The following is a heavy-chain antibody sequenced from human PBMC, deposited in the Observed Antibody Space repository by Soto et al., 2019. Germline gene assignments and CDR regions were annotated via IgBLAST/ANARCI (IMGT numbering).Heavy chain of an antibody. CDR3: AKGTSVVRYYFDY. CDR2: ISYDGSNK. J-gene: IGHJ4*02. CDR1: GFTFSSYG. Sequence: PGGSLRLSCAASGFTFSSYGMHWVRQAPGKGLEWVAVISYDGSNKYYADSVKGRFTISRDNSKNTLYLQMNSLRAEDTAVYYCAKGTSVVRYYFDYWGQGTLVTVSS. D-gene: IGHD2-15*01. V-gene: IGHV3-30*18.